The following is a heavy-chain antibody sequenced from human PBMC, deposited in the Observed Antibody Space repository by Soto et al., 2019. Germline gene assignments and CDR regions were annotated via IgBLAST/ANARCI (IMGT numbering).Heavy chain of an antibody. Sequence: PSETLSLTCTVSGASINSGGYYWICDRLLPGRALEWIGYIYFTGNTYYNPSLESRVTISLDTPQNQFSLELNSVSAADTAVYYCVSGDAWGALLAYWGQGALVTVPS. CDR1: GASINSGGYY. D-gene: IGHD2-21*02. CDR2: IYFTGNT. V-gene: IGHV4-31*03. CDR3: VSGDAWGALLAY. J-gene: IGHJ4*02.